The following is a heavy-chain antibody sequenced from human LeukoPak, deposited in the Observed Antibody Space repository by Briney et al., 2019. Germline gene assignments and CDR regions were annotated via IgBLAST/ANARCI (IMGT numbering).Heavy chain of an antibody. V-gene: IGHV3-13*01. CDR3: ARDPGEGYFDY. D-gene: IGHD3-10*01. J-gene: IGHJ4*02. Sequence: GGSLRLSCAASGFTFSSYDMHWVRQATGKGLEWVSAIGTAGDTYYPGSVKGRFTTSRENAKNSLYLQMNSLRAGDTAVYYCARDPGEGYFDYWGQGTLVTVSS. CDR2: IGTAGDT. CDR1: GFTFSSYD.